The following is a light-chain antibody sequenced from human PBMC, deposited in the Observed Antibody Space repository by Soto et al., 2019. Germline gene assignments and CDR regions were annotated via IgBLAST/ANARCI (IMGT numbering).Light chain of an antibody. CDR2: AAS. Sequence: AIQMTQSPSSLSASVGDRVTITCRTSQDISNDLDWYQQKPGKAPKLLIYAASRLQSGVPSRFSGSGSGTDFTLTISSLQPEDFATYYCQHYNSYSEAFGQGTKVDIK. J-gene: IGKJ1*01. CDR1: QDISND. V-gene: IGKV1-6*01. CDR3: QHYNSYSEA.